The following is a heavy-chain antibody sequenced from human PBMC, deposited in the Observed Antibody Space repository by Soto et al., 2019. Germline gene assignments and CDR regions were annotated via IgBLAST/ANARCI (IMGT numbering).Heavy chain of an antibody. CDR1: GFSLRGYS. Sequence: VQLVESGGGLVQPGGSLRLSCAASGFSLRGYSMSWVRQAPGKGLEWVSYISGTGSSIYAESVKGRFTISRDNAKNSVYLQMNSLGDDDTVVYYCARGAGYGDYGGYWGQGTLVTVSS. CDR3: ARGAGYGDYGGY. D-gene: IGHD4-17*01. J-gene: IGHJ4*02. CDR2: ISGTGSSI. V-gene: IGHV3-11*04.